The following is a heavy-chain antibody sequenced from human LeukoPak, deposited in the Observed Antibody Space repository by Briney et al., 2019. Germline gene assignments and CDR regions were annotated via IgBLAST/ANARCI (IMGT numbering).Heavy chain of an antibody. V-gene: IGHV3-11*01. J-gene: IGHJ4*02. Sequence: GSLRLSCAASGFTFSDYYMSWIRQAPGKGLEWVSYISSSGSTIYYADSVKGRFTISRDNAKNSLYLQMNSLRAEDTAVYYCARDHPYYYDSSGYYVGDWGQGTLVTVSS. CDR1: GFTFSDYY. CDR3: ARDHPYYYDSSGYYVGD. CDR2: ISSSGSTI. D-gene: IGHD3-22*01.